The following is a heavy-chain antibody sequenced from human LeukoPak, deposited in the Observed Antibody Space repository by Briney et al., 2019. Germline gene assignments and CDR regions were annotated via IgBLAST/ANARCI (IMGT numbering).Heavy chain of an antibody. CDR2: TSGSGSNT. V-gene: IGHV3-23*01. CDR1: GFSFSSYA. J-gene: IGHJ6*02. D-gene: IGHD3-9*01. CDR3: ARGPPLRYFDWLYTPSYGMDV. Sequence: LTGGSLRLSCAASGFSFSSYAMSWVRRAPGKGLEWVSSTSGSGSNTYYADSVKGRFTISRDNSKNTLYLQMNSLRAEDTAVYYCARGPPLRYFDWLYTPSYGMDVWGQGTTVTVSS.